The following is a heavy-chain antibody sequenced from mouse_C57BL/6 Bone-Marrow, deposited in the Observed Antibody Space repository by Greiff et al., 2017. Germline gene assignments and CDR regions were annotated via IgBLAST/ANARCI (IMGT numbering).Heavy chain of an antibody. CDR3: TRWLLPYYVDY. Sequence: QVQLKQSGAELVRPGASVTLSCKASGYTFTDYEMHWVKQTPVHGLEWIGAIDPETGGTAYNQKFKGKAILTADKSSSTAYMELRSLTSEDSAVYYCTRWLLPYYVDYWGQGTTLTVSS. V-gene: IGHV1-15*01. CDR1: GYTFTDYE. D-gene: IGHD2-3*01. CDR2: IDPETGGT. J-gene: IGHJ2*01.